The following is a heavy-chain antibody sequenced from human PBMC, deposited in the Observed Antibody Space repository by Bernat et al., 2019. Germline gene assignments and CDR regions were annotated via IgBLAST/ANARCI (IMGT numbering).Heavy chain of an antibody. J-gene: IGHJ4*02. CDR2: ISGSGGSP. Sequence: EVQLLESGGGLVQPGGSLRLSCAASGFTFSSYAMSWVRQAPGTGLEWVSVISGSGGSPQYAGSGKGRFTISRDNSKNTLFLPMISLRADDTAIYYCAKAGEAYGDSRTDYWGQGTLVTVSS. V-gene: IGHV3-23*01. D-gene: IGHD4-17*01. CDR3: AKAGEAYGDSRTDY. CDR1: GFTFSSYA.